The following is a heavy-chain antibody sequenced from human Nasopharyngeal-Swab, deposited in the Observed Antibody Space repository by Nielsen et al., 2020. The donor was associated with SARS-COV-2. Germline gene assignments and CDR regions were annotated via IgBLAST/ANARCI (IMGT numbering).Heavy chain of an antibody. CDR2: ISGGVDST. J-gene: IGHJ3*02. CDR3: AKAMGSVYDTSGHYNAFDI. D-gene: IGHD3-22*01. Sequence: WIRQPPGKGLEWVSGISGGVDSTYYADSVKGRFTISRDNSKNTLYLLMNSLRVEDTAVYYFAKAMGSVYDTSGHYNAFDIWGQGTTVTVSS. V-gene: IGHV3-23*01.